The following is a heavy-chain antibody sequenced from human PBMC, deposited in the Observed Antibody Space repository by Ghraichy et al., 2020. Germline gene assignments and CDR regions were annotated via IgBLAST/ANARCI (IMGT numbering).Heavy chain of an antibody. CDR1: GFTFSKFG. CDR2: ITPEGTEK. Sequence: GGSLRLSCVGSGFTFSKFGMLWVRQGPGKGVEWVTLITPEGTEKHYVDSVKGRFYISRDNAQSTQYLQMNSLSAEDTAVYYCARDGISGIDLWGQGSLVTVSS. D-gene: IGHD2/OR15-2a*01. V-gene: IGHV3-33*05. CDR3: ARDGISGIDL. J-gene: IGHJ1*01.